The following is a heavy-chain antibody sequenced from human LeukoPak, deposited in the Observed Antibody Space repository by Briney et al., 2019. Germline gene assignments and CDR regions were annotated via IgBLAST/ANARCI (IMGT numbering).Heavy chain of an antibody. D-gene: IGHD3-10*01. CDR1: GGSISSSSYY. Sequence: SETLSLTCTVSGGSISSSSYYWGWIRQPPGKGLEWIGSIYYSGSTNYNPSLKSRVTISVDTSKNQFSLKLSSVTAADTAVYYCARGVGLLWFGELRYWGQGTLVTVSS. CDR3: ARGVGLLWFGELRY. J-gene: IGHJ4*02. V-gene: IGHV4-39*07. CDR2: IYYSGST.